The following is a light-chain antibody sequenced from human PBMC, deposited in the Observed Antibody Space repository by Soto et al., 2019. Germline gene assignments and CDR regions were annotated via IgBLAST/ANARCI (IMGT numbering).Light chain of an antibody. CDR1: QSVSSSY. J-gene: IGKJ1*01. Sequence: DIVLTQSPGTLSLSPGERATLSCRASQSVSSSYLAWYQQKPGQAPRLLIYGASSRATGIPDRFSGSGSGTDFTLTISRLEPEEFAVYYCQQYGSSPRTFGQGTKVDI. CDR2: GAS. CDR3: QQYGSSPRT. V-gene: IGKV3-20*01.